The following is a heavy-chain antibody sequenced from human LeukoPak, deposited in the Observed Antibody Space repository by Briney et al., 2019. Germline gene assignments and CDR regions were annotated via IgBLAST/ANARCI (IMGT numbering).Heavy chain of an antibody. J-gene: IGHJ6*03. D-gene: IGHD2-15*01. CDR1: GYIFTDYA. CDR2: MNGGNGNA. Sequence: ASVKVSCKASGYIFTDYAIHWLRQAPGQRPEWMGWMNGGNGNAKYSQKFQGRITLIRDTSAATAYMELSSLRHDDLAVYYCARGRGTSGSNRDFYYYYMDVWGKGTTVTVSS. V-gene: IGHV1-3*01. CDR3: ARGRGTSGSNRDFYYYYMDV.